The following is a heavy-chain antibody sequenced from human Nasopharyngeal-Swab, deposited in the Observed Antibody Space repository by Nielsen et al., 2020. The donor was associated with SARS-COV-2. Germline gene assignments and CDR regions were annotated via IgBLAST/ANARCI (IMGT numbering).Heavy chain of an antibody. CDR1: GFTFGSYW. V-gene: IGHV3-7*01. Sequence: GESLKISCAASGFTFGSYWMSWVRQAPGKGLEWVANIKQDASEKSYVDSVKGRFTISRDNAKNSLYLQMNSLRAEDTAVYYCAGGYSSGWRFDYWGQGTLVTVSS. CDR3: AGGYSSGWRFDY. D-gene: IGHD6-19*01. CDR2: IKQDASEK. J-gene: IGHJ4*02.